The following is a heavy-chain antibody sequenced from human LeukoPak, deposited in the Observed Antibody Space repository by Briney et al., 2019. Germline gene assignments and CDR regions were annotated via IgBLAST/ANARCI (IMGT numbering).Heavy chain of an antibody. D-gene: IGHD2-2*01. CDR2: ISAYNGNT. V-gene: IGHV1-18*01. CDR1: GYTFTSYG. J-gene: IGHJ6*03. Sequence: ASVKVSCKASGYTFTSYGISWVRQAPGQGLEWMGWISAYNGNTNYAQKLQGRVTMTTDTSTSTAYMELRSLRSDDTAVYYCARGVVVVPAATWGYSYYYMAVWGKGTTVPVSS. CDR3: ARGVVVVPAATWGYSYYYMAV.